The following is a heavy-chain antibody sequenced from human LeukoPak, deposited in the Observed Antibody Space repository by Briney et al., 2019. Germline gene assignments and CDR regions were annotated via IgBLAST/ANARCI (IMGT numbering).Heavy chain of an antibody. D-gene: IGHD6-19*01. Sequence: SETLSLTCAVYGGSFSGYYWSWIRQPPGKGLEWIGEINHSGSTNYNPSLKSRVTISVDTSKNQFSLKLSSVTAADTAVYYCARAPGYSSGWYGAWLGYLDYWGQGTLVTVSS. CDR2: INHSGST. V-gene: IGHV4-34*01. CDR1: GGSFSGYY. J-gene: IGHJ4*02. CDR3: ARAPGYSSGWYGAWLGYLDY.